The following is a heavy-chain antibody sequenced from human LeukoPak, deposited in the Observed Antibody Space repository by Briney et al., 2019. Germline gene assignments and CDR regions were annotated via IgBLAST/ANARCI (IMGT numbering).Heavy chain of an antibody. Sequence: PSETLSLTCTVPGRSISSYYWRWIRQPRGKGLEWIGSIYYSGSANYNPSLKSRVTISVDTSKNQFSLKLSSVTAADTAVYYCASPNNGGGTPPYDYWGQGTLVAVSS. V-gene: IGHV4-59*08. CDR3: ASPNNGGGTPPYDY. CDR2: IYYSGSA. J-gene: IGHJ4*02. D-gene: IGHD1-26*01. CDR1: GRSISSYY.